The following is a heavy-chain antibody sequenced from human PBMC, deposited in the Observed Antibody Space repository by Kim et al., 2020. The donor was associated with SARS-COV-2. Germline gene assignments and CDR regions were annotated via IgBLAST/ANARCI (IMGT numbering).Heavy chain of an antibody. D-gene: IGHD6-19*01. Sequence: GGSLRLSCAASGFTFSAYAMNWVRQAPGKGLEWVSSISGDGGNTYYGDSVKGRFTISRDNSRNTLYLQLNSLRAEDTAVYYCAKGGSGWYVYYFDYWGQGTLVTVSS. CDR2: ISGDGGNT. CDR1: GFTFSAYA. J-gene: IGHJ4*02. V-gene: IGHV3-23*01. CDR3: AKGGSGWYVYYFDY.